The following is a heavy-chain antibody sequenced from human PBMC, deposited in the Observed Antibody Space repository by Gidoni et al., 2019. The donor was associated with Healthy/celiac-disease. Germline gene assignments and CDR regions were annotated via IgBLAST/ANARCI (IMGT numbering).Heavy chain of an antibody. CDR1: GFTFSRYW. CDR3: ARDGGSSWYQFDY. V-gene: IGHV3-7*03. CDR2: IKQDGSEK. J-gene: IGHJ4*02. Sequence: EVQLVESGGGLVQPGGSLRLSCAASGFTFSRYWMSWVRQAPGKGLGWVANIKQDGSEKYYVDSVKGRFTISRDNAKNSLYLQMNSLRAEDTAVYYCARDGGSSWYQFDYWGQGTLVTVSS. D-gene: IGHD6-13*01.